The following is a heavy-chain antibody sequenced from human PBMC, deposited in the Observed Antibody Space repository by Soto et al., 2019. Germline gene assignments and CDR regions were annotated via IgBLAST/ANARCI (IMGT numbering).Heavy chain of an antibody. J-gene: IGHJ6*03. D-gene: IGHD5-18*01. V-gene: IGHV1-8*01. CDR1: GYTFTSYD. CDR3: ARGGTAMATRYFYYYYMDV. CDR2: MNPNSGNT. Sequence: ASVKVSCKASGYTFTSYDINWVRQATGQGLEWMGWMNPNSGNTGYAQKFQGRVTMTRNTSISTAYMELSSLRSEDTAVYYCARGGTAMATRYFYYYYMDVWGKGTTVTVSS.